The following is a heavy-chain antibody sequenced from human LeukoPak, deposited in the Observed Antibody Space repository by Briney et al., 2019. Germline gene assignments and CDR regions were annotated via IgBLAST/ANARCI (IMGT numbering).Heavy chain of an antibody. CDR2: ISSSGSTI. V-gene: IGHV3-11*04. J-gene: IGHJ6*04. Sequence: LSLTCAVYGGSFSGYYWSWIRQPPGKGLEWVSYISSSGSTIYYADSVKGRFTISRDNAKNSLYLQMNSLRAEDTAVYYCAELGITMIGGVWGKGTTVTISS. CDR1: GGSFSGYY. CDR3: AELGITMIGGV. D-gene: IGHD3-10*02.